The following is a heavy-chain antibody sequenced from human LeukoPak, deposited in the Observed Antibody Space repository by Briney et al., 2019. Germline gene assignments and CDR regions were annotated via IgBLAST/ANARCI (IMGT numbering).Heavy chain of an antibody. J-gene: IGHJ3*02. CDR2: IYHSGST. D-gene: IGHD3-10*01. CDR3: AREVGWPQGEAFDI. V-gene: IGHV4-4*02. CDR1: GGSISSSNW. Sequence: PSGTLSLTCAVSGGSISSSNWWSWVRQPPGKGLEWIGEIYHSGSTNFNPSLKSRVTISVDKSKNQFSLKLSSVTAADTAVYYCAREVGWPQGEAFDIWGQGTMVTVSS.